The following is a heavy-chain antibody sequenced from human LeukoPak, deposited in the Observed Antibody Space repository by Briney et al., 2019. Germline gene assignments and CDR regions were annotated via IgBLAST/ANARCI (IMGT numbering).Heavy chain of an antibody. V-gene: IGHV1-46*01. CDR1: GYTFTSYY. D-gene: IGHD6-19*01. CDR2: INPSGGST. CDR3: ARDGYSSGRKSFYYYGMDV. J-gene: IGHJ6*02. Sequence: ASVKVSCKASGYTFTSYYMHWVRQAPGQGLEWMGIINPSGGSTSYAQKFQGRVTMTRDTSTSTVYMELSSLRSEDTAVYYCARDGYSSGRKSFYYYGMDVWGQGITVTVSS.